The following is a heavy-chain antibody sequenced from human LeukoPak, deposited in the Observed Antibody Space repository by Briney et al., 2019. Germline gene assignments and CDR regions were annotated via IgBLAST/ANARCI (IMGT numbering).Heavy chain of an antibody. CDR1: GGSISSSSYY. Sequence: SEALSLTCTVSGGSISSSSYYWGWIRQPPGKGLEWIGSIYYSGSTYYNPSLKSRVTISVDTSKNQFSLKLSSVTAADTAMYYCAREGYCSSTSCYVRTIFYYWGQGTLVTVSS. CDR3: AREGYCSSTSCYVRTIFYY. V-gene: IGHV4-39*07. J-gene: IGHJ4*02. CDR2: IYYSGST. D-gene: IGHD2-2*01.